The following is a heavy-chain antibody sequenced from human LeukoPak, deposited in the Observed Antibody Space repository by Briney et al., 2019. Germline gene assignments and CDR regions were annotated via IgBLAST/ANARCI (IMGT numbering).Heavy chain of an antibody. CDR1: GGSFSGYY. CDR2: IYYSEST. CDR3: ARLPFDL. J-gene: IGHJ2*01. V-gene: IGHV4-59*08. Sequence: PSETLSLTCAVYGGSFSGYYWSWIRQPPGKGLEWIGYIYYSESTNYNPSLKSRVTISVDTSKNQFSLKLSSVTAADTAVYYCARLPFDLWGRGTLVTVSS.